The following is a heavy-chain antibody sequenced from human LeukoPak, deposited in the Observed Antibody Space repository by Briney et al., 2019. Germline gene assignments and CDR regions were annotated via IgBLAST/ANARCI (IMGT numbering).Heavy chain of an antibody. D-gene: IGHD6-19*01. CDR3: AGSGWQVYLDY. CDR2: IKQDGSER. Sequence: GGSLRLSCAASGFTYTTFWMSWVRQAPGKGLEWVANIKQDGSERYYVDSVKGRFTISRDNAKNSLYLQMNSLRAEDTGVYYCAGSGWQVYLDYWGQGALVTVSS. J-gene: IGHJ4*02. CDR1: GFTYTTFW. V-gene: IGHV3-7*01.